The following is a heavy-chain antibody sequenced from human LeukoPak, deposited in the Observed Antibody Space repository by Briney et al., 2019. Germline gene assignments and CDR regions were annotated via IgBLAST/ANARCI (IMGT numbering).Heavy chain of an antibody. Sequence: SSETLSLTCAVYGGSFSGYYWSWIRQPPGKGLEWIGEINHSGSINYNPSLKSRVTISVDTSKNQFSLKVSSVTAADTAVYYCARGPKRTGPNFDYWGQGTLVTVSS. CDR1: GGSFSGYY. D-gene: IGHD7-27*01. V-gene: IGHV4-34*01. CDR2: INHSGSI. CDR3: ARGPKRTGPNFDY. J-gene: IGHJ4*02.